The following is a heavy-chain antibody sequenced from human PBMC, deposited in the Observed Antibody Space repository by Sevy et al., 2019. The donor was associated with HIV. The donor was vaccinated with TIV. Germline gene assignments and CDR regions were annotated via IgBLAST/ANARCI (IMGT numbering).Heavy chain of an antibody. Sequence: GGSLRLSCAASGFTFSSYSMNWVRQAPRKGLEWVSSISSSSSSIYYADSVKGRFTISRDNAKNTLYLQMNNVRVEDTAVYYCARGGYYYDNAAYYALDSWGQGTLVTVSS. V-gene: IGHV3-48*01. CDR1: GFTFSSYS. CDR3: ARGGYYYDNAAYYALDS. CDR2: ISSSSSSI. J-gene: IGHJ4*02. D-gene: IGHD3-22*01.